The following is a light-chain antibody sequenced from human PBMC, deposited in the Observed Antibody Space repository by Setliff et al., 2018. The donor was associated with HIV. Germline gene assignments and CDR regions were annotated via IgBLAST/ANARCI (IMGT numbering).Light chain of an antibody. CDR2: EAS. J-gene: IGKJ3*01. Sequence: EIVLTQSPATLSLSPGERATISCWASEIVTNYLAWYQQKPGQAPRLLIYEASNRATGIPARFSGSGSGTDFTLTISSLEPEDFAVYFCKQRTNWKFTFGPGTKVDIK. V-gene: IGKV3-11*01. CDR3: KQRTNWKFT. CDR1: EIVTNY.